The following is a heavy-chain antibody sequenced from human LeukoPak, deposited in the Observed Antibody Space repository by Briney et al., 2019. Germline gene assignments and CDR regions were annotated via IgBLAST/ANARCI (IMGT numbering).Heavy chain of an antibody. CDR3: ARIEAAAVTFDI. Sequence: SETLSLTCTVSGGSISSYYWSWIRQPPGKGLEWIGYIYYSGSTNYNPSLKSRVTISVDTSKNQFSLKLSSVTAADTAVYYCARIEAAAVTFDIWGQGTMVTLSS. J-gene: IGHJ3*02. V-gene: IGHV4-59*08. CDR1: GGSISSYY. CDR2: IYYSGST. D-gene: IGHD6-13*01.